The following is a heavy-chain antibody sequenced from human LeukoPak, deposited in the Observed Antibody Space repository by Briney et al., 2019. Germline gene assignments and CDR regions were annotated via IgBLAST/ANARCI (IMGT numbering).Heavy chain of an antibody. Sequence: PGGSLRLPCAASESTLSSYWMTWVGQAPGKGLEWVANIKQDGSEKHYVDSVKGRFTISRDNAKNSLYLQMNSLRVEDTAVYYCARDGFVGAADYWGPGTLVTVSS. CDR2: IKQDGSEK. D-gene: IGHD6-25*01. J-gene: IGHJ4*02. V-gene: IGHV3-7*01. CDR3: ARDGFVGAADY. CDR1: ESTLSSYW.